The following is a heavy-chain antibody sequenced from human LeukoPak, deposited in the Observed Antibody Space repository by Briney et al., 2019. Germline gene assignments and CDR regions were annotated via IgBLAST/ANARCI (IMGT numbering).Heavy chain of an antibody. CDR2: IYYSGST. D-gene: IGHD6-19*01. V-gene: IGHV4-59*08. Sequence: PSETLSLTCTVSGGPISSYYWSWIRQPPGKGLEWIGYIYYSGSTNYNPSLKSRVTISVDTSKNQFSLKLSSVTAADTAVYYCARTGYSSGWYTFDYWGQGTLVTVSS. J-gene: IGHJ4*02. CDR1: GGPISSYY. CDR3: ARTGYSSGWYTFDY.